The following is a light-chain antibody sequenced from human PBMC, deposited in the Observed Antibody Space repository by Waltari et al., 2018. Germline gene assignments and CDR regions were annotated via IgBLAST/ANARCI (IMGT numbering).Light chain of an antibody. J-gene: IGLJ3*02. CDR1: SSRIGP. CDR3: ASRDDSLNALVM. V-gene: IGLV1-44*01. Sequence: QPVLTQPPSVSATPGQRVTISCSGSSSRIGPISWFQPLPGAAPKRLIFSNNHRPAGVPDRFSGSVSGTSASLAISGLQSADEADYYCASRDDSLNALVMFGGGTKLTVL. CDR2: SNN.